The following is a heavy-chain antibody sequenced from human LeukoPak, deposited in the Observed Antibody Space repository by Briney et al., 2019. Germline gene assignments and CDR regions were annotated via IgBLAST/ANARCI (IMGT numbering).Heavy chain of an antibody. CDR3: ATSPGGPNHDAFDI. D-gene: IGHD3-16*01. CDR1: GYTLTELS. Sequence: ASVKVSCKVSGYTLTELSMHWVRQAPGKGLEWMGGFDPEDGETIYAQEFQGRVTMTEDTSTDTAYMELSSLRSEDTAVYYCATSPGGPNHDAFDIWGQGTMVTVSS. J-gene: IGHJ3*02. CDR2: FDPEDGET. V-gene: IGHV1-24*01.